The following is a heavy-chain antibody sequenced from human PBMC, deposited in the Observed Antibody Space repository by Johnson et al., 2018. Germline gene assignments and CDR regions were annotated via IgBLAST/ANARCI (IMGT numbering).Heavy chain of an antibody. Sequence: VQLVESGGGVVQPGRSLRLSCAASGFTFSSYAMHWVRQAPGKGLQWVSSISSSSSYIYYADSVKGRFTISRDNAKNSLYLQMNSLRAEDTAVYYCARERSSSWYRLFPEYFQHGGQGTLVTVSS. V-gene: IGHV3-21*01. D-gene: IGHD6-13*01. CDR2: ISSSSSYI. J-gene: IGHJ1*01. CDR1: GFTFSSYA. CDR3: ARERSSSWYRLFPEYFQH.